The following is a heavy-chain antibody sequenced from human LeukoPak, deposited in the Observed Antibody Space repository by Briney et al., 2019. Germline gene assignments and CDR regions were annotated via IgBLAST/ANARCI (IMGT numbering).Heavy chain of an antibody. CDR3: ARGGVDY. V-gene: IGHV3-23*01. CDR2: ISGSGGST. D-gene: IGHD3-16*01. Sequence: GGSLRLSCAASGFTFSSYAMSWVRQAPGKGLEWVSAISGSGGSTYYADSVKGRFTISRDNSKNTLYLQLNSLRVEDAGVYYCARGGVDYWGQGTLVTVSS. J-gene: IGHJ4*02. CDR1: GFTFSSYA.